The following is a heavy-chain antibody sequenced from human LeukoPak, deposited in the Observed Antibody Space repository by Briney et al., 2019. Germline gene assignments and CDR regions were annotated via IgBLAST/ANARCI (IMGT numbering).Heavy chain of an antibody. CDR3: ARRGYETFDY. Sequence: GGSLRLSCAASGFTFSTYAMSWVRQAPGKGLKWVSAISDSGGSTYYADSVKGRFTISRDNSRNTLYLQMNSLRAEDTAVYYCARRGYETFDYWGQGTLVTVSS. CDR2: ISDSGGST. CDR1: GFTFSTYA. J-gene: IGHJ4*02. V-gene: IGHV3-23*01. D-gene: IGHD5-12*01.